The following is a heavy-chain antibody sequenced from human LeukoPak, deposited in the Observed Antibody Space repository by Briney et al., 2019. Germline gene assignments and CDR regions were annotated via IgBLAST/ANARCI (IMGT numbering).Heavy chain of an antibody. CDR2: ISAYNGNT. J-gene: IGHJ3*02. Sequence: ASVKVSCKASGYTFTNYGIGWVRQAPGQGLEWMGWISAYNGNTNYAQKFQGRVTITADESTSTAYMELSSLRSEDTAVYYCASDGMDYGSGSHHPGAFDIWGQGTMVTVSS. D-gene: IGHD3-10*01. V-gene: IGHV1-18*01. CDR3: ASDGMDYGSGSHHPGAFDI. CDR1: GYTFTNYG.